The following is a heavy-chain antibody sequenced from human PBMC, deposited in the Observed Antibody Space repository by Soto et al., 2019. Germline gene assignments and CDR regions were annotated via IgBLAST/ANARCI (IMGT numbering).Heavy chain of an antibody. CDR2: ISSSSSYI. V-gene: IGHV3-21*01. J-gene: IGHJ6*02. CDR3: AREGRGYSYGYYYYGMDV. D-gene: IGHD5-18*01. Sequence: GPLRLSCAASGFTFRSYSMNWVRQAPGKGLEWVSSISSSSSYIYYADSVKGRFTISRDNAKNSLYLQMNSLRAEDTAVYYCAREGRGYSYGYYYYGMDVWGQGTTVTVSS. CDR1: GFTFRSYS.